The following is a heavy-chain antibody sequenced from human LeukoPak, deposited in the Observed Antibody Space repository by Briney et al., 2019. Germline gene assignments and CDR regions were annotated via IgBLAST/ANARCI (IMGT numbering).Heavy chain of an antibody. CDR2: ISSSSSTI. J-gene: IGHJ6*02. CDR3: ARDPYLVRGHHRMDV. D-gene: IGHD3-10*01. Sequence: GGSLRLSCAASGFTFSSYSMNWVRQAPGKGLEWVSYISSSSSTIYYADSVKGRFTISRDNAKNSLYLQMNSLRAEDTAVYYCARDPYLVRGHHRMDVWGQATTVTVSS. CDR1: GFTFSSYS. V-gene: IGHV3-48*01.